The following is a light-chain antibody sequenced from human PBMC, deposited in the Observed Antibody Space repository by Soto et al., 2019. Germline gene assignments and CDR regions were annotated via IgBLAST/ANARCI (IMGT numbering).Light chain of an antibody. V-gene: IGKV3-15*01. Sequence: EIVMTQSPATLSVSPGERATLSCRASQSVSSNLAWYQQKPGQAPRLLIYGASTRATGIPARFSGSGSGTEFTLTISSLQSEDFAVYYCQQYNNGPPITF. CDR2: GAS. J-gene: IGKJ1*01. CDR3: QQYNNGPPIT. CDR1: QSVSSN.